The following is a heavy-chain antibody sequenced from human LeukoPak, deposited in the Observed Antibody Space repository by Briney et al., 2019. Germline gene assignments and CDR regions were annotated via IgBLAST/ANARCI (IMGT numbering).Heavy chain of an antibody. Sequence: GGSLRLSCTASGFTFGDYGMSWVRQAPGKGLEWVSFIRSKAYGGTTEYAASVKGRFTISIDDSKSIAYLQMNSLKTEDTAVYYCTRDDFWSGYLTYGMDVWGQGTTVTVSS. CDR1: GFTFGDYG. D-gene: IGHD3-3*01. CDR3: TRDDFWSGYLTYGMDV. V-gene: IGHV3-49*04. J-gene: IGHJ6*02. CDR2: IRSKAYGGTT.